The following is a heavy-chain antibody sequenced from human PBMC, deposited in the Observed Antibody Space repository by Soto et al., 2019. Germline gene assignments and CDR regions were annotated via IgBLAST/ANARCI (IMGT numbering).Heavy chain of an antibody. CDR2: IYYSGST. Sequence: SETLSLTCTVSGGSISSYYWIWIRQPPGKGLEWIGYIYYSGSTNYNPSLKSRVTISVDTSKTQFSLKLSSVTAADTAVYYCARHPKSSSSWYGFGAFDIWGKGTMVTVSS. CDR3: ARHPKSSSSWYGFGAFDI. D-gene: IGHD6-13*01. J-gene: IGHJ3*02. V-gene: IGHV4-59*08. CDR1: GGSISSYY.